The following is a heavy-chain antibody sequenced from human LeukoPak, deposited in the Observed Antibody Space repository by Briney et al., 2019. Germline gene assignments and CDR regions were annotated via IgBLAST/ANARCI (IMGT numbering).Heavy chain of an antibody. V-gene: IGHV3-33*01. CDR2: IWYDGSNK. J-gene: IGHJ6*02. CDR1: GFTFSSYG. Sequence: GGSLRLSCAASGFTFSSYGIHWVRQAPGKGLEWVAVIWYDGSNKYYADSVKGRFTISRDNSKNTLYLQMNSLRAEDTAVYYCARLSYYYYYGMDVWGQGTTVTVSS. CDR3: ARLSYYYYYGMDV.